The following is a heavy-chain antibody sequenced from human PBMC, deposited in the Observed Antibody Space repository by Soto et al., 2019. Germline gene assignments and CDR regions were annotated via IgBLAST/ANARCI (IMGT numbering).Heavy chain of an antibody. J-gene: IGHJ3*01. CDR1: GFTFSSFA. CDR2: ISSSGSSA. D-gene: IGHD3-10*02. V-gene: IGHV3-23*01. Sequence: EVQMLQSGGGLIQPGGSLRLSCATSGFTFSSFAMSWVRQAPGKGLEWVASISSSGSSAFYADSVRGRCTISRDFSKNTLFLLMNTLRADDTAVYYCAKEIKTAPTTMYEAHAFDVWGQGTVVTVSS. CDR3: AKEIKTAPTTMYEAHAFDV.